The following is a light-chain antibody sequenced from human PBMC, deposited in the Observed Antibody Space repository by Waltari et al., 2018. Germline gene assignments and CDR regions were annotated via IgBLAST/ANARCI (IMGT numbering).Light chain of an antibody. V-gene: IGLV2-18*02. CDR3: TSFTTSITLV. CDR2: EVD. CDR1: SSDIGHSNH. Sequence: QSALTQPPSVSGSPGPTATISSPATSSDIGHSNHSPWYQQSPDTAPNLTISEVDSRPSGVPDRFSGSKSGNTASLTISGLQAEDEATYYCTSFTTSITLVFGGGTKVTVL. J-gene: IGLJ3*02.